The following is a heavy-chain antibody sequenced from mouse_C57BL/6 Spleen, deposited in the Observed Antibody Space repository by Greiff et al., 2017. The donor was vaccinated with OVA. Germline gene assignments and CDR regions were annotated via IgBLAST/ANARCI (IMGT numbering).Heavy chain of an antibody. CDR1: GYAFSSSW. CDR2: IYPGDGDT. Sequence: VQLQESGPELVKPGASVKISCKASGYAFSSSWMNWVKQRPGKGLEWIGRIYPGDGDTNYNGKFKGKATLTADKSSSTAYMQLSSLTSEDSAVYFCARGHGPAYFDYWGQGTTLTVSS. CDR3: ARGHGPAYFDY. V-gene: IGHV1-82*01. D-gene: IGHD1-1*01. J-gene: IGHJ2*01.